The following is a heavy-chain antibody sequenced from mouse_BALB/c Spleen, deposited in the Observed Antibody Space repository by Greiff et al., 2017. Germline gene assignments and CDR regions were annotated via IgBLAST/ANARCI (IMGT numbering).Heavy chain of an antibody. CDR1: GFTFSSFG. CDR2: ISSGSSTI. D-gene: IGHD2-14*01. Sequence: DVKLVESGGGLVQPGGSRKLSCAASGFTFSSFGMHWVRQAPEKGLEWVAYISSGSSTIYYADTVKGRFTISRDNPKNTLFLQMTSLRSEDTAMYYCARGRYDFDYWGQGTTLTVSS. CDR3: ARGRYDFDY. V-gene: IGHV5-17*02. J-gene: IGHJ2*01.